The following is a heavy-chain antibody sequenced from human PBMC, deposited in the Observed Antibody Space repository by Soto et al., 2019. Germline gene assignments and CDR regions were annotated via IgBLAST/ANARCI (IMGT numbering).Heavy chain of an antibody. Sequence: GESLKISCKGSGYRFTSYWISWVRPMPGKGLEWMGRIDPSDSYTNYSPSFQGHVTISADKSISTAYLQWSSLKASDTAMYYCARQTGLWDPDFLYWGQGTLVTVSS. J-gene: IGHJ4*02. CDR1: GYRFTSYW. CDR3: ARQTGLWDPDFLY. CDR2: IDPSDSYT. V-gene: IGHV5-10-1*01. D-gene: IGHD3-10*01.